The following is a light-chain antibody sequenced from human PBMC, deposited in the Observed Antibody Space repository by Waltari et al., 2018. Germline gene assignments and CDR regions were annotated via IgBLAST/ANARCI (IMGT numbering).Light chain of an antibody. Sequence: EIVLTQSPATLSLSPGGRATLSCRASQSVSSYLAWYQQRPGQAPRLLIYYASNRATGIPARFSGSGSGTDFTLTISSLEPEDFAVYYCQQRSNWPPYTFGQGTKLEIK. CDR1: QSVSSY. V-gene: IGKV3-11*01. CDR3: QQRSNWPPYT. CDR2: YAS. J-gene: IGKJ2*01.